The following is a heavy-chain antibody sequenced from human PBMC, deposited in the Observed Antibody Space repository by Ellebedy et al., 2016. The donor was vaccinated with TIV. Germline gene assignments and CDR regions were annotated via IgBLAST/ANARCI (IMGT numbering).Heavy chain of an antibody. CDR3: ARDLGRYGMDV. J-gene: IGHJ6*02. Sequence: MPSETLSLTCIVSGGSISSYYWSWIRQPPGKGLEWIGYIYYSGSTNYNTSLKSRVTISVDTSKNQFSLKLSSVTAADTATYYCARDLGRYGMDVWGQGTTVTVSS. V-gene: IGHV4-59*12. CDR2: IYYSGST. CDR1: GGSISSYY.